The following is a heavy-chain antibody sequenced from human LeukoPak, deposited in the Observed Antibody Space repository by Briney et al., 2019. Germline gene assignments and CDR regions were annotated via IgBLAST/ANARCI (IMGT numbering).Heavy chain of an antibody. D-gene: IGHD3-10*01. V-gene: IGHV3-66*01. CDR2: IYSGGST. Sequence: GGSLRLSCAASGFTVSSNYMSWVRQAPGKGLEWVSVIYSGGSTYYADSVKGRFTISRDNSKNTLYLQMNSLRAEDTAVYYCARDRNYYGSGSSGDYWGQGTLVTVSS. J-gene: IGHJ4*02. CDR3: ARDRNYYGSGSSGDY. CDR1: GFTVSSNY.